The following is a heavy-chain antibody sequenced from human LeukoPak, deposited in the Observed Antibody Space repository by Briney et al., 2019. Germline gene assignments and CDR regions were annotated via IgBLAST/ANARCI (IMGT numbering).Heavy chain of an antibody. CDR3: ARAPNHCTNGVCYTRRVDY. Sequence: ASVKVSCKASGYTFTSYDINWVRQATGQGLEWMGWMNPNSGNTGYAQKFRGRVTITRNTSISTAYMELSSLRSEDTAVYYCARAPNHCTNGVCYTRRVDYWGQGTLVTVSS. CDR2: MNPNSGNT. J-gene: IGHJ4*02. V-gene: IGHV1-8*03. D-gene: IGHD2-8*01. CDR1: GYTFTSYD.